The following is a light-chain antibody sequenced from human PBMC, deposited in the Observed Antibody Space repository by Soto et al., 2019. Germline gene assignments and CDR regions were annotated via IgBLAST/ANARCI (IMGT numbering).Light chain of an antibody. CDR1: QIVSSR. Sequence: DIQMTQSPSTLSTSVGDRVTITCRASQIVSSRLAWYQQKPGKAPRLLIYDASSLKIGVPSRFSGSGSGTDFTLTISSLQPDDFATYYCQQYSSSPLTFGGGTKVDIK. V-gene: IGKV1-5*01. J-gene: IGKJ4*01. CDR2: DAS. CDR3: QQYSSSPLT.